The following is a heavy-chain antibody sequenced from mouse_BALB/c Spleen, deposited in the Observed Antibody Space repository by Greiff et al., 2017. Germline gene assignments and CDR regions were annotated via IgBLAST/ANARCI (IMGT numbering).Heavy chain of an antibody. CDR2: IWAGGST. J-gene: IGHJ3*01. Sequence: QVQLKESGPGLVAPSQSLSITCTVSGFSLTSYGVHWVRQPPGKGLEWLGVIWAGGSTNYNSALMSRLSISKDNSKSQVFLKMNSLQTDDTAMYYCARDGSPDYYGSGAWFAYWGQGTLVTVSA. D-gene: IGHD1-1*01. V-gene: IGHV2-9*02. CDR3: ARDGSPDYYGSGAWFAY. CDR1: GFSLTSYG.